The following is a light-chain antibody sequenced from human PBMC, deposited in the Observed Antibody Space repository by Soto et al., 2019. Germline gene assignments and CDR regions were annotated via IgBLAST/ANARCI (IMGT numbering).Light chain of an antibody. CDR3: QQYNNWPRT. CDR2: GAS. J-gene: IGKJ1*01. CDR1: EGVATN. Sequence: EIVMTQSPATLSVSPGERATLSCRASEGVATNLAWYQQTPGQAPRLLIYGASNRATGIPARFSGSGSGTEFTLTISSLQSEDFGVYYCQQYNNWPRTCGQGTKV. V-gene: IGKV3-15*01.